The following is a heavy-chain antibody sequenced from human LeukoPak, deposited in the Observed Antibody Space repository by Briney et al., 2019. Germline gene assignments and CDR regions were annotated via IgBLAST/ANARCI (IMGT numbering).Heavy chain of an antibody. CDR1: GGSISSSSYY. CDR2: IYYSGST. CDR3: ARHLINIDFWSGYYCHAFDI. V-gene: IGHV4-39*01. D-gene: IGHD3-3*01. Sequence: SETLSLTCTVSGGSISSSSYYWGWIRQPPGKGLEWIGSIYYSGSTYYNPSLKSRVSISVDTSKNQFSLRLSSVTAADTAVYYCARHLINIDFWSGYYCHAFDIWGQGTVVTVSS. J-gene: IGHJ3*02.